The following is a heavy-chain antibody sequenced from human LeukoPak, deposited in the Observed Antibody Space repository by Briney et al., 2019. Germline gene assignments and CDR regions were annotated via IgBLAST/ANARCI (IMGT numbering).Heavy chain of an antibody. J-gene: IGHJ4*02. CDR1: GYTFTGYY. CDR2: INPNSGGT. Sequence: ASVKVSCKASGYTFTGYYMHWVRQAPGQGLEWMGWINPNSGGTNYARKFQGRVTMTRDTSISTAYMELSRLRSDDTAVYYCARGRYGYCSGGSCYSGHDYWGQGTLVTVSS. CDR3: ARGRYGYCSGGSCYSGHDY. D-gene: IGHD2-15*01. V-gene: IGHV1-2*02.